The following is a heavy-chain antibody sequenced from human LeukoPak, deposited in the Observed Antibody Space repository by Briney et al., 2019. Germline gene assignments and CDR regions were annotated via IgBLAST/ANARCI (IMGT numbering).Heavy chain of an antibody. CDR3: ARFRYCSGGSCYGGDYYYYGMDV. CDR1: GGTFSSYA. D-gene: IGHD2-15*01. CDR2: IIPILGIA. Sequence: SVKVPCKASGGTFSSYAISWVRQAPGQGLEWMGRIIPILGIANYAQKFQGRVTITADKSTSTAYMELSSLRSEDTAVYYCARFRYCSGGSCYGGDYYYYGMDVWGQGTTVTVSS. J-gene: IGHJ6*02. V-gene: IGHV1-69*04.